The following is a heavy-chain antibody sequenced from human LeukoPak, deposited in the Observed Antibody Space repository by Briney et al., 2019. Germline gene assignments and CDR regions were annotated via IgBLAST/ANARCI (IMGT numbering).Heavy chain of an antibody. CDR3: ARAHYDFWSGYLRDTNLGY. V-gene: IGHV3-33*01. CDR2: IWHDGSHK. J-gene: IGHJ4*02. CDR1: GFAFNTYA. Sequence: GGSLRLSCAASGFAFNTYAMHWVRQAPGQGLEWVALIWHDGSHKFYSNSVRGQFTISRDNSKNTVSLQMNSLRVEDTAVYYCARAHYDFWSGYLRDTNLGYWGQGTLVTVSS. D-gene: IGHD3-3*01.